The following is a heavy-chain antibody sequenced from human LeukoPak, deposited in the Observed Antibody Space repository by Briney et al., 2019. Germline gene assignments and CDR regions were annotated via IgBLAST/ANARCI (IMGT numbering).Heavy chain of an antibody. V-gene: IGHV5-51*01. CDR2: IYPGDSDT. CDR1: GYSFTSYW. Sequence: GESLKISCKGSGYSFTSYWIGWVRQMPGKGLEWMGIIYPGDSDTRYSPSFQGQVTISADKSISTAYLQWSSLKASDTAMYYCARSHENCGGDCYGTDVWGQGTTVTVSS. J-gene: IGHJ6*02. D-gene: IGHD2-21*01. CDR3: ARSHENCGGDCYGTDV.